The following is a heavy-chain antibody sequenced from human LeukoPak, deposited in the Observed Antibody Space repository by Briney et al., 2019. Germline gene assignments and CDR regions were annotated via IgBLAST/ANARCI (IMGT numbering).Heavy chain of an antibody. CDR1: GYTFTGYY. V-gene: IGHV1-2*02. CDR3: ARGGITYYYGSGSFY. CDR2: INPNSGGT. Sequence: ASVKVSCKASGYTFTGYYTHWVRQAPGQGLEWMGWINPNSGGTNYAQKFQGRVTMTRDTSISTAYMELSRLRSDDTAVYYWARGGITYYYGSGSFYWGQGTLVTVSS. D-gene: IGHD3-10*01. J-gene: IGHJ4*02.